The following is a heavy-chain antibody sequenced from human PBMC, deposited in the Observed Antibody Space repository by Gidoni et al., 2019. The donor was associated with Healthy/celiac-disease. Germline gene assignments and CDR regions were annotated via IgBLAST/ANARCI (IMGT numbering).Heavy chain of an antibody. CDR1: GGSFSGYY. V-gene: IGHV4-34*01. Sequence: QVQLQQWGAGLLKPSETLSLTCAVYGGSFSGYYWSWIRQPPGKGLEWIGEINHSGSTNYNPSLKSRVTISVDTSKNQFSLKLSSVTAADTAVYYCARESGDYVGSLIDYWGQGTLVTVSS. J-gene: IGHJ4*02. CDR2: INHSGST. D-gene: IGHD4-17*01. CDR3: ARESGDYVGSLIDY.